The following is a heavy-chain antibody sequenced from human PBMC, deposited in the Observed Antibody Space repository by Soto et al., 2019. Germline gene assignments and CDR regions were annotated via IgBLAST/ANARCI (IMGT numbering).Heavy chain of an antibody. D-gene: IGHD2-15*01. CDR2: IYHSGST. Sequence: SETLSLTCAVSGGSISSGGYSWSWIRQPPGKGLEWIGYIYHSGSTYYNPSLKSRVTISVDRSKNQFSLKLSSVTPEDTAVYYCARAYCSGGSCWAWSNWFDSWGQGTLVTVSS. CDR1: GGSISSGGYS. CDR3: ARAYCSGGSCWAWSNWFDS. J-gene: IGHJ5*01. V-gene: IGHV4-30-2*01.